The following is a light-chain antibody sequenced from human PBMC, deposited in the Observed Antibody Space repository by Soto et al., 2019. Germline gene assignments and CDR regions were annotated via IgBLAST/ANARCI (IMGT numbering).Light chain of an antibody. Sequence: EIVLTQSPGTLYLSPGERATLSCRASQSVSSTYLAWYQQKPGQAPRLLLYGASSRATGIPDRFSGSGSGTDFTLTISRLEPEDFAVYYCQHYGSLVLTFGGGNKVEIK. CDR1: QSVSSTY. V-gene: IGKV3-20*01. CDR2: GAS. J-gene: IGKJ4*01. CDR3: QHYGSLVLT.